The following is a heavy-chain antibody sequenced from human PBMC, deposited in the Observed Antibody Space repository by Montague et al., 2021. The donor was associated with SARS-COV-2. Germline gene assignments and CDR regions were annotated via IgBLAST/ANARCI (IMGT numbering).Heavy chain of an antibody. CDR1: GGSIDGYY. J-gene: IGHJ5*02. Sequence: SETLSLTCTVSGGSIDGYYWSWLRQPPGKGLEWIGYIYYRGTTNYNPSLESRVTMSVDTSKNQFSLKLSSVTAADTAMYYCARDLQYNWFDPWGQGTLVTVSS. CDR2: IYYRGTT. CDR3: ARDLQYNWFDP. D-gene: IGHD6-19*01. V-gene: IGHV4-59*01.